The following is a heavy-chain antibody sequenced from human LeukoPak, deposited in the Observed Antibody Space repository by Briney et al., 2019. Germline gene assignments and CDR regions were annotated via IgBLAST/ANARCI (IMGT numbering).Heavy chain of an antibody. CDR1: GFTFSSYG. V-gene: IGHV3-33*01. J-gene: IGHJ4*02. D-gene: IGHD6-13*01. CDR3: ARVVGSSWGDYFDY. Sequence: GGSLRLSCAASGFTFSSYGMHWVRQAPGKGLEWVAVIWYDGSNKYYADSVKGRFTISRDNSKNTLYLRMNSLRAEDTAVYYCARVVGSSWGDYFDYWGQGTLVTVSS. CDR2: IWYDGSNK.